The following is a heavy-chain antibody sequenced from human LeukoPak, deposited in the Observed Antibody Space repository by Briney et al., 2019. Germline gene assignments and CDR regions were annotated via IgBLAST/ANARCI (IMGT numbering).Heavy chain of an antibody. CDR2: IYYSGST. Sequence: SETLSLTCTVSGGSISSYYWSWIRQPPGKGLEWIGYIYYSGSTSYNPSLKSRVTISVDTSKNQFSLKLSSVTAADTAVYYCARDSGGVSKSSAYWGQGTLVTVSS. CDR1: GGSISSYY. V-gene: IGHV4-59*01. D-gene: IGHD2-8*02. J-gene: IGHJ4*02. CDR3: ARDSGGVSKSSAY.